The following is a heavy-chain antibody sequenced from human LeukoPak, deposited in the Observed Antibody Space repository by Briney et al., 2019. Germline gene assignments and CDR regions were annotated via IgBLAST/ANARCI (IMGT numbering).Heavy chain of an antibody. CDR3: AKFAEYYYYGLDV. CDR2: IYSGGST. J-gene: IGHJ6*02. CDR1: GFTVSSYY. V-gene: IGHV3-66*01. Sequence: PGGSLRLSCAASGFTVSSYYMNWVRQAPGKGLEWVSAIYSGGSTYYGDSVKGRFTISRDNSKNMVYLQMNNLRAEDTAVYYCAKFAEYYYYGLDVWGQGTTVTVSS.